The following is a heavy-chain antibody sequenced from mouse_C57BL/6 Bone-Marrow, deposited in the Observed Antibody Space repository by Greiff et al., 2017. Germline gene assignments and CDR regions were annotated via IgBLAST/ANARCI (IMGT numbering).Heavy chain of an antibody. D-gene: IGHD2-1*01. CDR1: GYTFTSYW. Sequence: QVQLQQPGAELVKPGASVKLSCKASGYTFTSYWMQWVNQRPGQGLEWIGDIDPSDSYTNSTQKFKGKSTLTVDTSTGKAYMQLKSRTYEASAVYNCAREEYGNNGFAYWGQGTLVTVSA. V-gene: IGHV1-50*01. CDR2: IDPSDSYT. J-gene: IGHJ3*01. CDR3: AREEYGNNGFAY.